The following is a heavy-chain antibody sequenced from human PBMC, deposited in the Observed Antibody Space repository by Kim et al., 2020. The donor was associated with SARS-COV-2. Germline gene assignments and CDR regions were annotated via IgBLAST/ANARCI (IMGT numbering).Heavy chain of an antibody. CDR3: ARKLLWFGDNGMDV. J-gene: IGHJ6*02. D-gene: IGHD3-10*01. CDR1: GFSVSTND. CDR2: IFGSGAT. Sequence: GGSLRLSCAASGFSVSTNDMSWVRQAPGKGLESVATIFGSGATYFADSAKGRFTISRDNSKNTLYLQMNSLRAEDTAAYHCARKLLWFGDNGMDVWGQGT. V-gene: IGHV3-53*01.